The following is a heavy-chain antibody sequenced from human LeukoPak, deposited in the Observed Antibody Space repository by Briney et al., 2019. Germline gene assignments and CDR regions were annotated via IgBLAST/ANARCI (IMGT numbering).Heavy chain of an antibody. Sequence: GGSLRLSCAASGFTFSDYGLIWVRQAPGKGLEWVSAISNDGGGTNYADFVKGRFTISRDNSKNTLFLQMNSLRAEDTALYYCAKGSSGYFVDLWGQGTLVTVSS. D-gene: IGHD3-22*01. J-gene: IGHJ5*02. CDR2: ISNDGGGT. CDR3: AKGSSGYFVDL. CDR1: GFTFSDYG. V-gene: IGHV3-23*01.